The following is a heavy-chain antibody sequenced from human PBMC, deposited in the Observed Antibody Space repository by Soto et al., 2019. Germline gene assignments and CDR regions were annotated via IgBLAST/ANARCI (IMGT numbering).Heavy chain of an antibody. CDR2: ISYDGSNK. CDR3: AKEHDADSGSGSMYYYYSGVDV. Sequence: QVQLVESGGGVVQPGRSLRLSCAASGFTFSSYGMHWVRQAPGKGLEWVAVISYDGSNKYYADSVKGRFTISRDNSKNPLYPKMNGLRAEDTAVYYCAKEHDADSGSGSMYYYYSGVDVWGQGPTVTVSS. D-gene: IGHD5-12*01. V-gene: IGHV3-30*18. J-gene: IGHJ6*02. CDR1: GFTFSSYG.